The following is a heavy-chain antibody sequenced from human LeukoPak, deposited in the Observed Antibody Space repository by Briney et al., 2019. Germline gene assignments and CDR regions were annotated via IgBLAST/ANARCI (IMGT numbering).Heavy chain of an antibody. CDR2: ISYDGSNK. CDR1: GFTFSSYG. V-gene: IGHV3-30*18. J-gene: IGHJ4*02. D-gene: IGHD3-22*01. Sequence: GGSLRLSCAASGFTFSSYGMHWVRQAPGKGLEWVAVISYDGSNKYYADSVKGRFTISRDNSKNTLYLQMNSLRAEDTAVYYCAKVSGYDSSGPPSNWGQGTLVTVSS. CDR3: AKVSGYDSSGPPSN.